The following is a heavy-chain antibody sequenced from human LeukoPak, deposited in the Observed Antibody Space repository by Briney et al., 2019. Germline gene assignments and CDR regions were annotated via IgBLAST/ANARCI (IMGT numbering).Heavy chain of an antibody. J-gene: IGHJ4*02. V-gene: IGHV3-23*01. D-gene: IGHD1-26*01. CDR2: ISGSGAST. Sequence: GGSLRLSCSTSGFTFSTNAMSWVRQAPGKGLEWISGISGSGASTYYADSVTGRFTISRDNSRNTLYLQMNSLRGDDTAVYYCAKDVGKWESLHFFDYWGQGTLVTVSS. CDR3: AKDVGKWESLHFFDY. CDR1: GFTFSTNA.